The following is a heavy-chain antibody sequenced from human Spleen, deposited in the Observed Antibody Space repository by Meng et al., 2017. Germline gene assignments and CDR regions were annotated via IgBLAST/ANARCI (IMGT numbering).Heavy chain of an antibody. D-gene: IGHD4-17*01. J-gene: IGHJ4*02. CDR3: ARGPHNYGDYIDS. V-gene: IGHV4-39*07. CDR1: GASISSSSNY. CDR2: MFSSGST. Sequence: SETLSLTCAVSGASISSSSNYWGWIHQPPGKGLEWIGNMFSSGSTNYNASLKSRVTISLDTSKNQFSLKLNSVNAADTAVYYCARGPHNYGDYIDSWGQGMQVTVSS.